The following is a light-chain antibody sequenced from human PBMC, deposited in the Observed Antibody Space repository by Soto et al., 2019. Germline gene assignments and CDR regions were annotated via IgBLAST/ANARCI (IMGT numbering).Light chain of an antibody. CDR1: SSDVGGYNY. V-gene: IGLV2-14*01. Sequence: QSVLTQPASVSGSPGQSITISCTGTSSDVGGYNYVSWHQQHPGKAPKLMIYEVSNRPSGVSNRFPGSKSGNTASLTISGLQAEDEADYYCNSYTSSSTTVFGTGTKVTVL. CDR3: NSYTSSSTTV. J-gene: IGLJ1*01. CDR2: EVS.